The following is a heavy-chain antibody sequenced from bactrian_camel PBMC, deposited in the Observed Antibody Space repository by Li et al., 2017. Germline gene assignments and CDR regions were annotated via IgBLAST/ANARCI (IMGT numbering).Heavy chain of an antibody. CDR1: GFSFSSHY. Sequence: HVQLVESGGGLVQPGGSLRLSCAASGFSFSSHYMSWVRQASGKGLEWVSSIYTGGGRTYYPDSVKGRFTISKDNTKNTLYLQMNSLKPEDTAMYFCAAARLVYSRNLLLANEYKHWGQGTQVTVS. D-gene: IGHD3*01. J-gene: IGHJ4*01. CDR3: AAARLVYSRNLLLANEYKH. V-gene: IGHV3-2*01. CDR2: IYTGGGRT.